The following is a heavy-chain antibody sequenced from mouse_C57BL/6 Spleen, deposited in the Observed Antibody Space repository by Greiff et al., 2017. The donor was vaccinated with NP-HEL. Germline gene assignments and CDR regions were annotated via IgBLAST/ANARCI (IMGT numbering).Heavy chain of an antibody. CDR3: AREADYDGGAWFAY. Sequence: QVQLQQPGAELVKPGASVKLSCKASGYTFTSYWMHWVKQRPGRGLEWIGRIDPKSGGTKYNEKFKSKATLTVDKPSSTAYMQLSNLTSEDSAVYYCAREADYDGGAWFAYWGQGTLVTVSA. D-gene: IGHD2-4*01. J-gene: IGHJ3*01. CDR1: GYTFTSYW. CDR2: IDPKSGGT. V-gene: IGHV1-72*01.